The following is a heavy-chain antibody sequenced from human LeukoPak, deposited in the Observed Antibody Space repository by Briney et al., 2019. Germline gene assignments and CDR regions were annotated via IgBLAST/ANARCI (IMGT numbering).Heavy chain of an antibody. CDR1: GYPFSNYA. CDR2: VVPIVDMT. D-gene: IGHD1-1*01. V-gene: IGHV1-69*04. CDR3: ARAAPGRSGSSTLDY. Sequence: GASVKVSCKASGYPFSNYAMTWVRQAPGQGLEWMGRVVPIVDMTQYAQKFQGRVTISVDKSTSIVYMELSSLTFADTAVYFCARAAPGRSGSSTLDYWGQGTLVTVS. J-gene: IGHJ4*02.